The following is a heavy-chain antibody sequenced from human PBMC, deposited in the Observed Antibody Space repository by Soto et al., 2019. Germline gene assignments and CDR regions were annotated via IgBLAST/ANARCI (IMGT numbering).Heavy chain of an antibody. D-gene: IGHD6-13*01. V-gene: IGHV4-4*02. Sequence: QVQLQESGPGLVQPSGTLSPTCAVSGDSINNSHWWSWVRQAPGKGLEWIGETYHSGNTNYNPSSKTRFTISIDKSKNQFSLKMNSVTAADTAVYYCAREVNSSPARGTNGFDPWGQGTLVTVSS. CDR2: TYHSGNT. CDR3: AREVNSSPARGTNGFDP. CDR1: GDSINNSHW. J-gene: IGHJ5*02.